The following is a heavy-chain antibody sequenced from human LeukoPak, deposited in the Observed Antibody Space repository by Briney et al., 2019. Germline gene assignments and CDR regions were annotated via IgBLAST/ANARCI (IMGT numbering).Heavy chain of an antibody. D-gene: IGHD6-13*01. Sequence: PSEILSLTCTVSGGSISSSSYYWGWIRQPPGKGLEWIGEINHSGSTNYNPSLKSRVTISVDTSKNQFSLKLSSVTAADTAVYYCASPAAAPFDYWGQGTLVTVSS. V-gene: IGHV4-39*07. J-gene: IGHJ4*02. CDR1: GGSISSSSYY. CDR2: INHSGST. CDR3: ASPAAAPFDY.